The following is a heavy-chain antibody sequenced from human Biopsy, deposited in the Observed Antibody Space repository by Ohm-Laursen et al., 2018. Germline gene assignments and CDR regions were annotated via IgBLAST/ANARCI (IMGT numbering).Heavy chain of an antibody. CDR3: ARRIPLYGMDV. D-gene: IGHD2-2*02. CDR2: IHYTGSPI. V-gene: IGHV3-48*03. J-gene: IGHJ6*02. Sequence: SLRLSCAASEFTFTSYEMNWVRQASGKGLEWVANIHYTGSPIYYADSVRGCFTISRDNGEYSLFLQMNSLRVDDTAVYYCARRIPLYGMDVWGQGTTVTVSS. CDR1: EFTFTSYE.